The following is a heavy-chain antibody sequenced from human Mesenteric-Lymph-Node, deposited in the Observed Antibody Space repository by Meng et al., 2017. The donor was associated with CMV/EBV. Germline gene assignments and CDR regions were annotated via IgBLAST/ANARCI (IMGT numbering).Heavy chain of an antibody. V-gene: IGHV4-34*01. Sequence: QGQFHQVVAGLLKPSETLSVTCAVYGGSFSGYYWNWIRQSPEKGLEWIGEINHSGSTTYNPSFTSRIIISVDTSTNLISLNMSSVTAADTAVYYCARGSSYDILTGYFDYWGQGALVTVSS. J-gene: IGHJ4*02. D-gene: IGHD3-9*01. CDR3: ARGSSYDILTGYFDY. CDR1: GGSFSGYY. CDR2: INHSGST.